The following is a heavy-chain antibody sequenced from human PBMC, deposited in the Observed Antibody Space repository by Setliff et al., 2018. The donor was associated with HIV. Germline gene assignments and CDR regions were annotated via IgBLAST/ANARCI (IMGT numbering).Heavy chain of an antibody. CDR2: VYSTGSI. D-gene: IGHD3-10*01. CDR1: GGSMSRFY. CDR3: TRRGADSYYPRPLDV. J-gene: IGHJ6*04. V-gene: IGHV4-59*01. Sequence: SETLSLTCTVSGGSMSRFYWTWIRQPPGKGLEWIGFVYSTGSINYSPSFRGRPTISLDTSENQFSLHLTSVTAADTAIYYCTRRGADSYYPRPLDVWGKGTTVTVSS.